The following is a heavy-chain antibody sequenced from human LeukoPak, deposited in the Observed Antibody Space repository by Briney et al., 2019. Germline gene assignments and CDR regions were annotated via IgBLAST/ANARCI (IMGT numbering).Heavy chain of an antibody. CDR2: INPSGGST. CDR3: AREGGIAAAGISYNWFDP. V-gene: IGHV1-46*01. CDR1: GYTFTSYY. J-gene: IGHJ5*02. D-gene: IGHD6-13*01. Sequence: ASVKVSCKASGYTFTSYYMHWVRQAPGQGLEWMGIINPSGGSTSYAQKFQGRVTMTRDMSTSTVYMELSSPRSEDTAVYYCAREGGIAAAGISYNWFDPWGQGTLVTVSS.